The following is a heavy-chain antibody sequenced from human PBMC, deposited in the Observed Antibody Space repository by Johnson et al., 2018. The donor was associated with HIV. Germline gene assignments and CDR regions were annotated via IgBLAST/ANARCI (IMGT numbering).Heavy chain of an antibody. CDR1: GFTVSSNY. J-gene: IGHJ3*02. V-gene: IGHV3-53*01. CDR2: IYSGGST. Sequence: VQLVESGGGLIQPGGSLRLSCAASGFTVSSNYMSWVRQAPGKGLEWVSVIYSGGSTYYADSGKDRFNISRDNAKNTLHLQMNSLKTEDTAVYYCARENVLFNAFDIWGQGTMVTVSS. D-gene: IGHD2/OR15-2a*01. CDR3: ARENVLFNAFDI.